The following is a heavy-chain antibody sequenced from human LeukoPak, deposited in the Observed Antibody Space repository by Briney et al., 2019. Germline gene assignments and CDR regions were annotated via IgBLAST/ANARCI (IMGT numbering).Heavy chain of an antibody. J-gene: IGHJ4*02. CDR2: ISGSGGST. CDR1: GFTFSSYA. Sequence: GGSLRLSCAASGFTFSSYAMSWVRQAPGKGLEWVSAISGSGGSTYYAGSVKGRFTISRDNSKNTLYLQMNSLRAEDTAVYYCAKVGYSSGWSGPLTDNWGQGTLVTVSS. CDR3: AKVGYSSGWSGPLTDN. D-gene: IGHD6-19*01. V-gene: IGHV3-23*01.